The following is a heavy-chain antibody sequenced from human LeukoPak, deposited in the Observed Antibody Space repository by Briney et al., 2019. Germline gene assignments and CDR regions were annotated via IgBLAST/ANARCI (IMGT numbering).Heavy chain of an antibody. D-gene: IGHD1-26*01. CDR3: AKAAGSYCRDAFDI. V-gene: IGHV3-23*01. CDR1: GITLSNYG. Sequence: GGSLRLSCAVSGITLSNYGMSWVRQAPGKGLEWVSAISGSGGSTYYADSVKGRFTISRDNSKNTLYLQMNSLRAEDTAVYYCAKAAGSYCRDAFDIWGQGTMVTVSS. J-gene: IGHJ3*02. CDR2: ISGSGGST.